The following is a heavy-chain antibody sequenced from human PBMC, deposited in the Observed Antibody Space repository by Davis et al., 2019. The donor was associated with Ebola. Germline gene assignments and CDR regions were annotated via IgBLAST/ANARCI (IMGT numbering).Heavy chain of an antibody. CDR1: GYTFTSYD. CDR3: ARAVEAARFCWFDP. D-gene: IGHD6-6*01. J-gene: IGHJ5*02. Sequence: ASVKVSCKASGYTFTSYDINWVRQATGQGLEWMGWMNPNSGNTGYAQKFQGRVTITADESTSTAYMELSSLRSEDTAVYYCARAVEAARFCWFDPWGQGTLVTVSS. V-gene: IGHV1-8*01. CDR2: MNPNSGNT.